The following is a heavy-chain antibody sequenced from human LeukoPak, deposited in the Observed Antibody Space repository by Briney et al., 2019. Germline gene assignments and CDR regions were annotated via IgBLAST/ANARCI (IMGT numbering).Heavy chain of an antibody. V-gene: IGHV1-46*01. CDR2: INPSGGST. J-gene: IGHJ5*02. CDR3: ARLRAQLTENNYYDSSGPNWFDP. CDR1: GYTFTTYG. Sequence: ASVKVSCKASGYTFTTYGLSWVRQAPGQGLEWMGIINPSGGSTSYAQKFQGRVTMTRDTSTSTVYMELSSLRSEDTAVYYCARLRAQLTENNYYDSSGPNWFDPWGQGTLVTVSS. D-gene: IGHD3-22*01.